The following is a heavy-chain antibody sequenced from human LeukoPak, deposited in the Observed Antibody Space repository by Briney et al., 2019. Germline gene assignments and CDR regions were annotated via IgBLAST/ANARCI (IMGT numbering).Heavy chain of an antibody. V-gene: IGHV3-33*01. J-gene: IGHJ4*02. CDR3: ARVIGWSLFDC. Sequence: PGGSLRLSCAASGFXFSSYGMHWVRQAPGKGLEWVAVIWYDGSKEYLADSVKGRFTISRDNSKNTVYLQMNSLKTEDTAVYYCARVIGWSLFDCWGQGILVTVSS. CDR1: GFXFSSYG. CDR2: IWYDGSKE. D-gene: IGHD2-15*01.